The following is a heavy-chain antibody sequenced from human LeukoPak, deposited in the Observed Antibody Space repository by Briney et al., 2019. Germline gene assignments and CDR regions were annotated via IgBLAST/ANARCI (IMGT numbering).Heavy chain of an antibody. CDR2: ISGSGGST. J-gene: IGHJ6*02. D-gene: IGHD3-3*01. CDR1: GFTFSSYA. CDR3: ARDSYYDFWSGYLRDYGLDV. Sequence: PGGSLRLSCAASGFTFSSYAMSWVRQAPGKGLEWVSAISGSGGSTYYADSVKGRFTISRDNAKNSLYLQMNSLRAEDTAVYYCARDSYYDFWSGYLRDYGLDVWGQGTTVTVSS. V-gene: IGHV3-23*01.